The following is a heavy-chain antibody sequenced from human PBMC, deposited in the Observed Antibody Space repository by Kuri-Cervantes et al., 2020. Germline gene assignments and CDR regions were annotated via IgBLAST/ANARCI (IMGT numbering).Heavy chain of an antibody. CDR2: MNPNSGNT. Sequence: ASVKVSCKASGYTFTSYDINWVRQATGQGLEWMGWMNPNSGNTGYAQKFQGRVTMTRNTSISTAYMELRSLRSDDTAVYYCARGYYDSSGYYYPYYYYGMDAWGQGTTVTVSS. CDR3: ARGYYDSSGYYYPYYYYGMDA. D-gene: IGHD3-22*01. J-gene: IGHJ6*02. V-gene: IGHV1-8*01. CDR1: GYTFTSYD.